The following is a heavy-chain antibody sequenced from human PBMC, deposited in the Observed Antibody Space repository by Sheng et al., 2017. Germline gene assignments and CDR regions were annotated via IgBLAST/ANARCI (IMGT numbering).Heavy chain of an antibody. CDR3: ARDYEATITFGAFDI. Sequence: EVQLVESGGGLVQPGGSLRLSCAASGFTFSSYSMNWVRQAPGKGLEWVSYISSSSSTIYYADSVKGRFTISRDNSKNTLYLQMNSLRAEDTAVYYCARDYEATITFGAFDIWGQGTMVTVSS. CDR1: GFTFSSYS. CDR2: ISSSSSTI. V-gene: IGHV3-48*01. J-gene: IGHJ3*02. D-gene: IGHD5-12*01.